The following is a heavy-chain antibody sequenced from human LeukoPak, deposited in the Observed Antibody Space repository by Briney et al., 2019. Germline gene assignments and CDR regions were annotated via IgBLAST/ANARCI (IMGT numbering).Heavy chain of an antibody. J-gene: IGHJ4*02. Sequence: SGTLSLTCTVSGGSISSGGYYWSWIRQHPGKGLEWIGSIYYSRSTYYNPSLKSRVTISVDTSKNQFSLKLSSVTAADTAVYYCARVYRSSYWVHYYFDYWGQGTLDTLSS. D-gene: IGHD4-11*01. V-gene: IGHV4-31*03. CDR1: GGSISSGGYY. CDR3: ARVYRSSYWVHYYFDY. CDR2: IYYSRST.